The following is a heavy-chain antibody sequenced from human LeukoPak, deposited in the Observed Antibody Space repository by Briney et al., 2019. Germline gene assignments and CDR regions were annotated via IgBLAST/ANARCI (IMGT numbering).Heavy chain of an antibody. V-gene: IGHV1-8*01. D-gene: IGHD6-19*01. CDR1: GYTFTSYD. J-gene: IGHJ6*03. CDR2: MNPNSGNT. Sequence: ASVKVSCKASGYTFTSYDINWVRQATGQGLEWMGLMNPNSGNTGYAHKFQGRVTMTRNTSISTAYMQLSSLRSEDTAVYYCARGQRIAVAGTGRYYYYMDVWGKGTTVTVSS. CDR3: ARGQRIAVAGTGRYYYYMDV.